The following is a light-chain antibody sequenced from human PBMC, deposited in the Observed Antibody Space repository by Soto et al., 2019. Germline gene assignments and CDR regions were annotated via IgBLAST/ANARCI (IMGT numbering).Light chain of an antibody. CDR2: DAS. V-gene: IGKV3-11*01. Sequence: EIVLTQSPATLSLSPGERATLSCRASQSVSSFLAWYQQKPGQAPRLLIYDASNKATGIPARFSGSGSGTDFTLTINSLVPEDFAVYYCQQRSNWALTFGGGTKV. CDR3: QQRSNWALT. J-gene: IGKJ4*01. CDR1: QSVSSF.